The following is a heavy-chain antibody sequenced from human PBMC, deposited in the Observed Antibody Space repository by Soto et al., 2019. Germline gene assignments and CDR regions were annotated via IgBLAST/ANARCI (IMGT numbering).Heavy chain of an antibody. J-gene: IGHJ4*02. Sequence: ESGGGVVQPGRSLRLSCAASGFTFSSYGMHWVRQAPGKGLEWVAVIWYDGSNKYYADSVKGRFTISRDNSKNTLYLQMNSLRAEDTAVYYCARARWLQLPDYWGQGTLVTVSS. CDR2: IWYDGSNK. D-gene: IGHD5-12*01. V-gene: IGHV3-33*01. CDR1: GFTFSSYG. CDR3: ARARWLQLPDY.